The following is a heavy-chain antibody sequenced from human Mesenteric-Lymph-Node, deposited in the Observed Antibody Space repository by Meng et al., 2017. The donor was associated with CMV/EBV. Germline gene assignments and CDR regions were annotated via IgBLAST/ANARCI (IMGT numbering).Heavy chain of an antibody. Sequence: GESLKISCAASGFTASSNYMSWVRQAPGKGLEWVSVIYSGGSAYYADSVKGRFSIYRDNSKNTLYLQMNSLRPEDTAVYYCARGVYWGQGTLVTVSS. CDR1: GFTASSNY. CDR2: IYSGGSA. V-gene: IGHV3-66*02. J-gene: IGHJ4*02. CDR3: ARGVY.